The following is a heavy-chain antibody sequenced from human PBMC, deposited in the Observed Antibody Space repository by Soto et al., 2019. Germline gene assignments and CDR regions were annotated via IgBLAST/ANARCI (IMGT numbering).Heavy chain of an antibody. D-gene: IGHD6-19*01. V-gene: IGHV3-30*18. CDR3: AKVKEAGTHDYGMDV. CDR2: ISYDGSNK. CDR1: GFTFSSYG. Sequence: QVQLVESGGGVVQPGRSLRLSCAASGFTFSSYGMHWVRQAPGKGLEWVAVISYDGSNKYYADSVKGRFTISRDNSKNTLYLQMNSLRAEDTAVYYCAKVKEAGTHDYGMDVWGQGTTVTVSS. J-gene: IGHJ6*02.